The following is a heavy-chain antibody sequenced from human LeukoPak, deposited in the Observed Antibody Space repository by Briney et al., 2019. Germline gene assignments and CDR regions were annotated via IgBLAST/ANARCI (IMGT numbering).Heavy chain of an antibody. V-gene: IGHV1-18*01. CDR3: ARDRATRYCSGGSCYLS. D-gene: IGHD2-15*01. Sequence: ASVKVSCKASGYTFTSYGISWVRQAPGQGLEWMGWISAYNGNTNYAQKLQGRVTMTTDTSTSTAYMELRSLRSDDTAVYYCARDRATRYCSGGSCYLSWGQGTLVTVSS. J-gene: IGHJ5*02. CDR2: ISAYNGNT. CDR1: GYTFTSYG.